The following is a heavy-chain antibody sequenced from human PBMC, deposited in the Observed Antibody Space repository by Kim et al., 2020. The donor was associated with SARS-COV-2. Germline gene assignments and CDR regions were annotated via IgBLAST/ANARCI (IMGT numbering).Heavy chain of an antibody. Sequence: YAQKFQGRVTMTRDTSTSTVYMELSSLRSEDTAVYYCARAFLEDDAFDIWGQGTMVTVSS. J-gene: IGHJ3*02. D-gene: IGHD1-1*01. CDR3: ARAFLEDDAFDI. V-gene: IGHV1-46*01.